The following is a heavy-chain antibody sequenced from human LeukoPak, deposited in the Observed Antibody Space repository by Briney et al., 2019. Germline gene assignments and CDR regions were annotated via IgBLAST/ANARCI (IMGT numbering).Heavy chain of an antibody. CDR2: INSDTTRP. Sequence: GGSLRLSCAASGFTFSDYWMHWLRQAPGEGLVWVSRINSDTTRPSYADSVKGRFTISRDNAKNTLYLQMNSLRADDTTLYYCARETRETGRGYHQTDAFDIWGQGTMVSVSS. CDR1: GFTFSDYW. J-gene: IGHJ3*02. D-gene: IGHD3-22*01. V-gene: IGHV3-74*01. CDR3: ARETRETGRGYHQTDAFDI.